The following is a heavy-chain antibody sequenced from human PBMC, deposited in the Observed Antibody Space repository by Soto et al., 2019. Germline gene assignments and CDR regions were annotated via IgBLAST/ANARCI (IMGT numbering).Heavy chain of an antibody. CDR2: ISYDGSNK. Sequence: QVQLVESGGGVVQPGRSLRLSCAASGFTFSSYAMHWVRQAPGKGLEWVAVISYDGSNKYYADSVKGRFTISRDNSKNTLYLQMNSLRAEDTAVYYCARVAGRWELLSASDYWGQGTLVTVSS. CDR3: ARVAGRWELLSASDY. V-gene: IGHV3-30-3*01. CDR1: GFTFSSYA. D-gene: IGHD1-26*01. J-gene: IGHJ4*02.